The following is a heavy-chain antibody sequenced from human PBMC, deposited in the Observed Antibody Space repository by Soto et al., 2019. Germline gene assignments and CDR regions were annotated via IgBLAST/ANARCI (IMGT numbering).Heavy chain of an antibody. CDR2: ISWNSGSI. D-gene: IGHD3-22*01. V-gene: IGHV3-9*01. Sequence: GGSLRLSCAASGFTFDDYAMHWVRQAPGKGLKWVSGISWNSGSIGYADSVKGRFTISRDNAKNSLYLQMNSLRAEDTALYYCAKSPRYYYDSSGYGFDYWGQGTLVTVS. CDR3: AKSPRYYYDSSGYGFDY. CDR1: GFTFDDYA. J-gene: IGHJ4*02.